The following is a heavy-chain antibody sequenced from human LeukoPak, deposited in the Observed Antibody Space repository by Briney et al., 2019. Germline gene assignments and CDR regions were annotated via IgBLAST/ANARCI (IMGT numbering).Heavy chain of an antibody. Sequence: GASVKVSCKASGYTFTGYYMHWVRQAPGQGLEWMGWINPNSGGTNYAQKFRGRVTMTRDTSISTAYMELSRLRSDDTAVYYCAGNYDSSGSLDYWGQGTLVTVSS. CDR3: AGNYDSSGSLDY. CDR2: INPNSGGT. V-gene: IGHV1-2*02. CDR1: GYTFTGYY. J-gene: IGHJ4*02. D-gene: IGHD3-22*01.